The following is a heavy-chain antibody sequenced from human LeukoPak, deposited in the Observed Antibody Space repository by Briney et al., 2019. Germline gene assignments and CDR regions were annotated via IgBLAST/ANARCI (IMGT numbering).Heavy chain of an antibody. CDR1: GGAVSSGSYY. Sequence: ASETLSLTCTVSGGAVSSGSYYWSWIRQPPGQGLEWIGYIHYSGSTKYNPSLKSRVTISVDTSKNQFSLNLSSVTAADTAVYFCARGMMATNQYYFDYWGQGTLVTISS. D-gene: IGHD5-24*01. CDR2: IHYSGST. CDR3: ARGMMATNQYYFDY. V-gene: IGHV4-61*01. J-gene: IGHJ4*02.